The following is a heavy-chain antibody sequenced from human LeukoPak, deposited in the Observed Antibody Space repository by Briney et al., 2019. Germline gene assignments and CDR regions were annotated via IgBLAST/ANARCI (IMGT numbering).Heavy chain of an antibody. J-gene: IGHJ4*02. D-gene: IGHD3-22*01. CDR1: GFTFSSYA. V-gene: IGHV3-23*01. CDR3: AKADSSGYIFDY. Sequence: GGSLRLSCADSGFTFSSYAMSWVRQAPGKGLEWVSAISGSGGSTYYADSVKGRFTISRDNSKNTLYLQMNSLRAEDTAVYYCAKADSSGYIFDYWGQGTLVTVSS. CDR2: ISGSGGST.